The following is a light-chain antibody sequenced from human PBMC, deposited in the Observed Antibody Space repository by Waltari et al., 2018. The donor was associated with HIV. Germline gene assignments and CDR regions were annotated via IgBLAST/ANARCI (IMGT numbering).Light chain of an antibody. Sequence: QSALTPPAPVSGSPGPSITISCTGTSSDVGNHNLVSCSQLHPGKAPKLVIYEGTRRPSGVSNRFSGSKSGNAASLTISVLQAEDEAHYFCCSFANSRALGFGGGTKVTVL. J-gene: IGLJ2*01. CDR1: SSDVGNHNL. V-gene: IGLV2-23*01. CDR3: CSFANSRALG. CDR2: EGT.